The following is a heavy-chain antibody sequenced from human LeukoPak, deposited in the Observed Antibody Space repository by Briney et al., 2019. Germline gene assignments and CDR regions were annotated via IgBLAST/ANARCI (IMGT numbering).Heavy chain of an antibody. Sequence: ASVKVSCKASGYTFTSYGISWVRQAPGQGLEWMGWISAYNGNTNYAQKLQGRVTMTTDTSTSTAYMELRSLRSDDTAVYYCAKDVTVTTWDRKDYFDYWGQGTLVTVSS. V-gene: IGHV1-18*01. CDR2: ISAYNGNT. CDR1: GYTFTSYG. J-gene: IGHJ4*02. CDR3: AKDVTVTTWDRKDYFDY. D-gene: IGHD4-11*01.